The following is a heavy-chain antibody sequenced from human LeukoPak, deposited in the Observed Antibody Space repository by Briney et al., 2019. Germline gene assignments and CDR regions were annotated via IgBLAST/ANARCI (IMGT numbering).Heavy chain of an antibody. CDR1: GYSIINDYY. Sequence: SETLSLTCTVSGYSIINDYYWGWIRQPPGKGLEWIGSIFHSGSTYYNPSLRSRLTISVDTSKNQFSLRLSSVTAADTAVYYCARIALRGYWGQGTLVTVSS. J-gene: IGHJ4*02. CDR3: ARIALRGY. V-gene: IGHV4-38-2*02. CDR2: IFHSGST. D-gene: IGHD3-10*01.